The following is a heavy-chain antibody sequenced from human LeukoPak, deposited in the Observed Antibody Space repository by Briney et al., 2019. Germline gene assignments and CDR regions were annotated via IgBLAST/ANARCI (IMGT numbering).Heavy chain of an antibody. V-gene: IGHV1-18*01. CDR2: INTDNSNT. D-gene: IGHD2-21*02. Sequence: ASVKVSCKASGYTFNIYGISWVRQAPGQRPEWMGWINTDNSNTKYAQKFQGRVTMTTDTSTSTAYMELSSLRSDDTAVYYCARKGCTGDCYRFDPWGQGTLVAVSS. J-gene: IGHJ5*02. CDR1: GYTFNIYG. CDR3: ARKGCTGDCYRFDP.